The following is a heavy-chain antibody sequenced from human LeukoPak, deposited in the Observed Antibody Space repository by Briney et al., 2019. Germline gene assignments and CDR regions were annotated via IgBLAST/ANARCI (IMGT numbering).Heavy chain of an antibody. V-gene: IGHV3-30*03. CDR2: ISYDGKNK. CDR1: GFTFSRYG. J-gene: IGHJ4*02. D-gene: IGHD6-13*01. CDR3: ASHWAQQVVSDY. Sequence: SGGSLRLSCAASGFTFSRYGMHWVRQAPGKGLEWVAVISYDGKNKYYADSVKGRFTISRDNSKNTLYLQMSSLRAEDTAIYYWASHWAQQVVSDYWGQGTPVTVSS.